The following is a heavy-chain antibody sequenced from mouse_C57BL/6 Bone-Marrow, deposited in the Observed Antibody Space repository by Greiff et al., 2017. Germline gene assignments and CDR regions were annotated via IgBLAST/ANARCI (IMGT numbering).Heavy chain of an antibody. J-gene: IGHJ3*01. V-gene: IGHV1-72*01. CDR2: IDPNSGGT. Sequence: QVQLKQPGAELVKPGASVKLSCKASGYTFTSYWMHWVKQRPGRGLEWIGRIDPNSGGTKYNEKFKSKATLTVDKPSSTAYMQLSSLTTEDSAVYYGASSCYYYGSEGFAYWGQGTLVTVSA. CDR3: ASSCYYYGSEGFAY. D-gene: IGHD1-1*01. CDR1: GYTFTSYW.